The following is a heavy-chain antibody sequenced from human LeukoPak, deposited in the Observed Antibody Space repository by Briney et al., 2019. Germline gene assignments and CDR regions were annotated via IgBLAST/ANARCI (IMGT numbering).Heavy chain of an antibody. CDR2: IIPIFGTA. J-gene: IGHJ4*02. CDR3: ARGAFGVVITYYFDY. V-gene: IGHV1-69*06. Sequence: EASVKVSCKASGGTFSSYAISWVRQAPGQGLEWMGGIIPIFGTANYAQKFQGRVTITADKSTSTAYMELSSLRSEDTAVYYCARGAFGVVITYYFDYWGQGTLVTVSS. CDR1: GGTFSSYA. D-gene: IGHD3-3*01.